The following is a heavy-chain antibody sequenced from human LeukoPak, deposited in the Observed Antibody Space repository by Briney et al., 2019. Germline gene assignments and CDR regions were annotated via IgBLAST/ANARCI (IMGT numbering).Heavy chain of an antibody. CDR1: GFTFSNYW. J-gene: IGHJ4*02. CDR2: IKQDGSEK. CDR3: ARDDYGGTAY. V-gene: IGHV3-7*01. D-gene: IGHD4/OR15-4a*01. Sequence: GGSLRLSCAASGFTFSNYWMSWVRQAPGKALEWVANIKQDGSEKYYVDSVRGRFTISRDNAKNSLYLQMNSLRADDTAVYYCARDDYGGTAYWGQGTLVTVYS.